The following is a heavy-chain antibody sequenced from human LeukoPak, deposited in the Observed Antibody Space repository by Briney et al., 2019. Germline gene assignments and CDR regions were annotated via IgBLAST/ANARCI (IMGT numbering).Heavy chain of an antibody. Sequence: GGSLRLSCAASGFTFSTYAMSWVRQAPGKGLEWVAAISDSAGSTYYADSVKGRFTISRDNSRNTLYLQMNSLRAEDTAVYYCAKPARVGYGSGIGYYYHGMDVWGQGTTVTVSS. CDR3: AKPARVGYGSGIGYYYHGMDV. CDR1: GFTFSTYA. J-gene: IGHJ6*02. D-gene: IGHD3-10*01. CDR2: ISDSAGST. V-gene: IGHV3-23*01.